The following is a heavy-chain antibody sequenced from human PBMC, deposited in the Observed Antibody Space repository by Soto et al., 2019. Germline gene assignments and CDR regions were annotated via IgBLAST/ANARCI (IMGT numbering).Heavy chain of an antibody. J-gene: IGHJ4*02. CDR2: IIPIFGTA. Sequence: SVTVSCQASGGTFISYAISWVRQAPGQGLEWMGGIIPIFGTANYAQKFQGRVTITADESTSTAYMELSSLRSEDTAVYYCASTEISGSYFHYFDYWGQGTLVTVSS. D-gene: IGHD1-26*01. V-gene: IGHV1-69*13. CDR1: GGTFISYA. CDR3: ASTEISGSYFHYFDY.